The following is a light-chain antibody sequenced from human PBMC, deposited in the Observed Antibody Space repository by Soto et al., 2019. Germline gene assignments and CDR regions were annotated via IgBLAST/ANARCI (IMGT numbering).Light chain of an antibody. CDR1: NSNIGAGFG. V-gene: IGLV1-40*01. CDR2: DDN. J-gene: IGLJ2*01. Sequence: QSVLTQTPSVSGAPGQRVTFSCIGTNSNIGAGFGVHWYQQIPGSAPRLLIFDDNNRPSGVPDRFSGSRSGTSASLAISGLQADDEGFYYCQSYDSGLIGAVFAGGTKLSVL. CDR3: QSYDSGLIGAV.